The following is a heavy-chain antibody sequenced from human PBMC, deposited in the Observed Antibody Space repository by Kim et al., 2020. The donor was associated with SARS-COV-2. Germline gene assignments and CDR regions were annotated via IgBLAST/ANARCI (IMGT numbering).Heavy chain of an antibody. D-gene: IGHD2-15*01. J-gene: IGHJ4*02. V-gene: IGHV1-46*01. CDR3: ARPYQDSRSDYFDY. Sequence: AQKFQGRVTMTRDTSTSTVYMELSSLRSEDTAVYYCARPYQDSRSDYFDYWGQGTLVTVSS.